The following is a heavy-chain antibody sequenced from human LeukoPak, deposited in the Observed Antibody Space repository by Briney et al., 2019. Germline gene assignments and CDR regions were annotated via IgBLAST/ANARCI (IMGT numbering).Heavy chain of an antibody. V-gene: IGHV3-21*06. CDR1: GFTFRSYS. J-gene: IGHJ4*02. CDR2: ITSASGDM. D-gene: IGHD3-10*01. CDR3: ARAAGHYFDY. Sequence: GGSLRLSCAASGFTFRSYSMNWVRQAPGKGLEWVSFITSASGDMLYADSVKGRFTISRDNAKNTLYLQMNSLRAEDTAVYFCARAAGHYFDYWGQGSLLTVSS.